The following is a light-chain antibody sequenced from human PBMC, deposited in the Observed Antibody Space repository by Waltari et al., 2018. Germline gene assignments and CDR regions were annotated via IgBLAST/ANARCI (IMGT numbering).Light chain of an antibody. CDR1: SNDIGGYNS. V-gene: IGLV2-14*03. Sequence: QSALTQPASVSGSPGQSITISCTGTSNDIGGYNSVSWYQQHPGKAPKYVIFDVSNRPSGISSRCSGSKSGNTASLTISGLQAEDEADYYCSSYTTFSTLVFGGGTKVTVL. CDR2: DVS. J-gene: IGLJ2*01. CDR3: SSYTTFSTLV.